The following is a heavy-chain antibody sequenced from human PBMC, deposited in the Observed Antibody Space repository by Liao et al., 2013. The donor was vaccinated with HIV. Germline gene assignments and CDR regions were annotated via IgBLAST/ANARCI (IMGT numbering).Heavy chain of an antibody. Sequence: QLQLQGSGPGLVKPSETLSLTCTVSGGSISSYYWSWIRQPAGKGLEWIGRIYSSGSANYNPSLKSRVTMSVDTSKNQFSLKLSSVTAADTAVYYCARTDQYYDFWNGYENWFDPWGQGTLVTVSS. D-gene: IGHD3-3*01. V-gene: IGHV4-4*07. J-gene: IGHJ5*02. CDR2: IYSSGSA. CDR1: GGSISSYY. CDR3: ARTDQYYDFWNGYENWFDP.